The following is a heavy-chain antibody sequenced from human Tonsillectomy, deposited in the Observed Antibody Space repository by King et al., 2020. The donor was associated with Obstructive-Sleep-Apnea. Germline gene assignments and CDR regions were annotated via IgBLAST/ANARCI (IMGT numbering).Heavy chain of an antibody. CDR2: ISAGGGST. J-gene: IGHJ4*02. Sequence: EVQLVESGGGLVQPGGSLTLSCAASGFTFSSYAFSWVRQAPGKGLEWVSAISAGGGSTYYADSVRGRFTISRDNSKNTLYLQMNSLRVEDTAVYYCAKSQRTYFDYWGQGTLVTVSS. CDR3: AKSQRTYFDY. CDR1: GFTFSSYA. V-gene: IGHV3-23*04.